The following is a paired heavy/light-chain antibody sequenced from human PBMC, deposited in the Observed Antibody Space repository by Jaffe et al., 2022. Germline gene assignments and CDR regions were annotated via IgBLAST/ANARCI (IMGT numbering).Light chain of an antibody. Sequence: DIVMTQSPDSLAVSLGERATINCKSSQSVLSSSSSKSHVAWYQQKLGQPPKLLIYWASTRESGVPDRFSGSESGTDFTLTISSLQAEDVAVYYCQQYYSSSTFGQGTKVEIK. J-gene: IGKJ1*01. CDR1: QSVLSSSSSKSH. CDR3: QQYYSSST. V-gene: IGKV4-1*01. CDR2: WAS.
Heavy chain of an antibody. V-gene: IGHV3-23*01. CDR2: ISDIGSA. CDR3: AKEVAAIGVPIFDY. J-gene: IGHJ4*02. D-gene: IGHD2-21*02. Sequence: EVQLLEFGGGLIQTGGSLRLSCAASGFTFSSYAMSWVRQAPGKGLEWVSGISDIGSAYYRDSVKGRFTISRDNSKNTLYLQMNSLRAEDTAVYYCAKEVAAIGVPIFDYWGQGTLVTVSS. CDR1: GFTFSSYA.